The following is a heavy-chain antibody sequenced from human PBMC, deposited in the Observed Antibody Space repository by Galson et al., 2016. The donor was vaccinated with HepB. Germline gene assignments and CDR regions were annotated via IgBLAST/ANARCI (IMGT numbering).Heavy chain of an antibody. D-gene: IGHD2-15*01. Sequence: SETLSPTCAVHAGSLSAYYWNWLRQPPGKGLEWIGESSHTRSTDYNPSHKSRVAFSVATSKKQFSLNLNSVTDAETAVYSCATGYGSGGSCYSGAFHIWGRGTMVTVSS. CDR1: AGSLSAYY. CDR2: SSHTRST. J-gene: IGHJ3*02. CDR3: ATGYGSGGSCYSGAFHI. V-gene: IGHV4-34*01.